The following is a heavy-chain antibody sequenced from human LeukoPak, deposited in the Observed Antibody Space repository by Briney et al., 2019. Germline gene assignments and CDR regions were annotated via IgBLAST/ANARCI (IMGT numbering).Heavy chain of an antibody. J-gene: IGHJ4*02. D-gene: IGHD5-18*01. CDR3: ARHLVRGYSYGSDY. V-gene: IGHV5-51*01. Sequence: GESLKISCKGSGYSSASYWIAWVRQMPGQGLEWMGIIYPGDSDTRYSPSFQGQVTISADKSINTAYLQWSSLKTSDTAMYYCARHLVRGYSYGSDYWGQGTLVTVSS. CDR1: GYSSASYW. CDR2: IYPGDSDT.